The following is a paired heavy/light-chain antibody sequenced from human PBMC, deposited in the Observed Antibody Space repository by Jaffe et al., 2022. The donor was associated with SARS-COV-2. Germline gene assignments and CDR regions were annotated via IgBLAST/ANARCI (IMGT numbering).Light chain of an antibody. V-gene: IGLV2-14*01. CDR3: TSYTTTSPVL. Sequence: QSALTQPASVSGSPGQSITISCTGSSSDVGGYNFVSWYQHHPGKAPKLMIYEVSNRPSGISNRFSGSKSGSTASLTISGLQPEDEADYYCTSYTTTSPVLFGGGTKLTVL. J-gene: IGLJ3*02. CDR2: EVS. CDR1: SSDVGGYNF.
Heavy chain of an antibody. CDR3: ARVYQNNICSSGNCYKEGLGY. CDR1: GYTFSSYD. D-gene: IGHD2-15*01. CDR2: MNPDSGNT. V-gene: IGHV1-8*01. J-gene: IGHJ4*02. Sequence: QVQLVQSGAEVKKPGASVKVSCKASGYTFSSYDINWVRQATGQGLEWMGWMNPDSGNTGYAQKFQGRVTMTRDTSISTAYMELSSLRSDDTAIYYCARVYQNNICSSGNCYKEGLGYWGQGTLVTVSS.